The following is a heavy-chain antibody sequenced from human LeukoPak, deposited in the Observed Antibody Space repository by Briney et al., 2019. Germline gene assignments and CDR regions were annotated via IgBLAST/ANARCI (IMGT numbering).Heavy chain of an antibody. D-gene: IGHD3-3*01. CDR3: ARGITIFGVVLDAFDI. V-gene: IGHV4-31*03. CDR1: GGSVSSGGYY. Sequence: SETLSLTCTVSGGSVSSGGYYWSWIRQHPGKGLEWIGYIYYSGSTYYNPSLKSRVTISVDTSKNQFSLKLSSVTAADTAVYYCARGITIFGVVLDAFDIWGQGTMVTVSS. J-gene: IGHJ3*02. CDR2: IYYSGST.